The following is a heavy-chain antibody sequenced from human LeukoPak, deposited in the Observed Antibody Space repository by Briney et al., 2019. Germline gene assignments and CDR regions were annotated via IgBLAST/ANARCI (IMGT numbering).Heavy chain of an antibody. CDR2: IYTSGST. J-gene: IGHJ3*02. V-gene: IGHV4-4*07. CDR1: GGSISSYY. CDR3: ARTPYDYVWGSYRMNAFDI. Sequence: SETLSLTCTVSGGSISSYYWSWIRQPAGKGLEWIGRIYTSGSTNYNPSLKSRVTMSVDTSKNQFSLKLSSVTAADTAVYYCARTPYDYVWGSYRMNAFDIWGQGTMVTVSS. D-gene: IGHD3-16*02.